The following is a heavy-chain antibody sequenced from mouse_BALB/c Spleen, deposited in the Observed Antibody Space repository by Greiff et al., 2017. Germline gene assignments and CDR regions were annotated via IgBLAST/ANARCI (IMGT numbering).Heavy chain of an antibody. CDR3: ARQRDLYAMDY. J-gene: IGHJ4*01. CDR1: GFTFSSYY. D-gene: IGHD3-3*01. CDR2: INSNGGST. Sequence: EVKLMESGGGLVKLGGSLKLSCAASGFTFSSYYMSWVRQTPEKRLELVAAINSNGGSTYYPDTVKGRFTISRDNAKNTLYLQMSSLKSEDTALYYCARQRDLYAMDYWGQGTSVTVSS. V-gene: IGHV5-6-2*01.